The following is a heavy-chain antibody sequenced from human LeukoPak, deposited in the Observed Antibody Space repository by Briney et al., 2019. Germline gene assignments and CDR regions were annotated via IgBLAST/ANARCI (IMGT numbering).Heavy chain of an antibody. CDR1: GYTFTGYH. J-gene: IGHJ4*02. D-gene: IGHD3-3*01. V-gene: IGHV1-2*02. CDR2: INPNSGGT. Sequence: ASVKVSCKASGYTFTGYHMHWVRQAPGQGLEWMGWINPNSGGTNYAQKFQGRVTMTRDTSISTAYMELSRLRSDDTAVYYCARSIFGVGIVDYWGQGTLVTVSS. CDR3: ARSIFGVGIVDY.